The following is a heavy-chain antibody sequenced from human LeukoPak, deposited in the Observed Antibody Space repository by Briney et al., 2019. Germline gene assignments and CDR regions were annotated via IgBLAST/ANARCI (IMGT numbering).Heavy chain of an antibody. D-gene: IGHD1-26*01. CDR1: GGPISSSSYY. J-gene: IGHJ3*02. V-gene: IGHV4-39*01. Sequence: SETLSPTCTVSGGPISSSSYYWGWIRQPPGKGLEWIGSIYYSGSTYYNPSLKSRVTISVDTSKNQFSLKLSSVTAADTAVYYCARGKVGANRPGAFDIWGQGTMVTVSS. CDR2: IYYSGST. CDR3: ARGKVGANRPGAFDI.